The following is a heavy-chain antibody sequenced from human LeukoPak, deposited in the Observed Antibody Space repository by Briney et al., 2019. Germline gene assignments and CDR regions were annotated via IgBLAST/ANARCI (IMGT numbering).Heavy chain of an antibody. CDR3: AADVIRGYSYGPRDY. Sequence: GASAKVSCKASGGTFSSYAISWVRQAPGQGLEWMGRIIPIFGIANYAQKFQGRVTITADKSTSTAYMELSSLRSEDTAVYYCAADVIRGYSYGPRDYWGQGTLVTVSS. D-gene: IGHD5-18*01. CDR2: IIPIFGIA. CDR1: GGTFSSYA. V-gene: IGHV1-69*04. J-gene: IGHJ4*02.